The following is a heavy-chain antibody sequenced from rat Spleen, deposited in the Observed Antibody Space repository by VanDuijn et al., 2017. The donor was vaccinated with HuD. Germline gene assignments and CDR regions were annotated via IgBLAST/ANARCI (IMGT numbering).Heavy chain of an antibody. CDR3: ATDQRNWGGY. CDR2: ISPSGGST. D-gene: IGHD5-1*01. V-gene: IGHV5-19*01. CDR1: GFTFSNYG. J-gene: IGHJ2*01. Sequence: EVQLVESGGGLVQPGRSLKLSCAASGFTFSNYGMHWIRQAPTKGLEWVASISPSGGSTYYRDSVKGRFTISRNNAKSTLYLQMNSLRSEDTATYYCATDQRNWGGYWGQGVMVTVSS.